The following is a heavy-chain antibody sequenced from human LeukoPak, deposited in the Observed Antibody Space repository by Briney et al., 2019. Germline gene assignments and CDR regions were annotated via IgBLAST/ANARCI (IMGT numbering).Heavy chain of an antibody. CDR1: GGSISSYY. D-gene: IGHD3-16*01. CDR2: IYTSGST. CDR3: ASNSDYDPENYYCYYGMDV. J-gene: IGHJ6*02. V-gene: IGHV4-4*07. Sequence: PSETLSLTCTVSGGSISSYYWSWIRQPAGKGLEWIGRIYTSGSTNYNPSLKSRVTMSVDTSKNQFSLKLSSVTAADTAVYYCASNSDYDPENYYCYYGMDVWGQGTTVTVSS.